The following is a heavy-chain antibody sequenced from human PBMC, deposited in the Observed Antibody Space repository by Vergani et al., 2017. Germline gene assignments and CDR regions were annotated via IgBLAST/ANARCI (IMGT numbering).Heavy chain of an antibody. D-gene: IGHD2-2*01. CDR2: ISYDGSEK. V-gene: IGHV3-30-3*01. CDR1: GLTFTGYA. CDR3: VREGFXEYCSSASCLGDY. Sequence: QVQLVESGGGVVQPGRSLRLSCTASGLTFTGYALDWVRQAPGKGLEWVALISYDGSEKYYADSVKGRFTISRDDSKNTVYLQMNSLRADDTAVYFCVREGFXEYCSSASCLGDYWGQGSQVTVSS. J-gene: IGHJ4*02.